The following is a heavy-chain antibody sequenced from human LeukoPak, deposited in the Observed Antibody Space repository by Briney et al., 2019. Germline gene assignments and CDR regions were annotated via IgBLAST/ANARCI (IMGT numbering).Heavy chain of an antibody. V-gene: IGHV3-20*04. J-gene: IGHJ4*02. CDR2: INWNGGTT. D-gene: IGHD4-23*01. CDR3: AREDYFGNGY. CDR1: GLTFDDYG. Sequence: PGGSLRLSCVASGLTFDDYGMSWVRQAPGKGLEWVSGINWNGGTTTYADSVKGRFTISRDNAKHSLYLQMNSLRDEDTAVYYCAREDYFGNGYWGQGTLVTVSS.